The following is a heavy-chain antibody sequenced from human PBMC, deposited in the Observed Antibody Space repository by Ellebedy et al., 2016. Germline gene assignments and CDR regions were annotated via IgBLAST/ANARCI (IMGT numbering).Heavy chain of an antibody. CDR2: ISGSGGST. V-gene: IGHV3-23*01. CDR1: GFTFSSHA. J-gene: IGHJ4*02. CDR3: ARDAHSGYDYEVDY. D-gene: IGHD5-12*01. Sequence: GGSLRLXXAASGFTFSSHAMSWVRQAPGKGLECVSSISGSGGSTHYADSVKGRFTISRDNSKNTLYLQMNSLRAEDTAVYYCARDAHSGYDYEVDYWGQGTLVTVSS.